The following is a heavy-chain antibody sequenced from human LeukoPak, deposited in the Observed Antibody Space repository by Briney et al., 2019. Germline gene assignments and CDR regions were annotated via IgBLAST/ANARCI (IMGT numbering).Heavy chain of an antibody. CDR2: MNPNSGNT. J-gene: IGHJ6*02. V-gene: IGHV1-8*01. D-gene: IGHD3-22*01. CDR3: ARRGSNYYDSSGYRYYYGMDV. Sequence: ASVKVSCKASGYTFTSYDINWVRQATGQGLEWMGWMNPNSGNTGYAQKFQGRVTMTRNTSISTAYVELSSLRSEDTAVYYCARRGSNYYDSSGYRYYYGMDVWGQGTTVTVSS. CDR1: GYTFTSYD.